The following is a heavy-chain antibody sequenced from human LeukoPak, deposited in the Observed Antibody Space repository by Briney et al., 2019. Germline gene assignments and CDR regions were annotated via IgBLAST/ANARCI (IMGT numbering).Heavy chain of an antibody. CDR3: ARDNGEIYHTAFDY. CDR1: GFTFSSYW. Sequence: GGSLRLSCAASGFTFSSYWIHWVRQVPGKGLVWVSRIHGDGRTTTYADSVKGRFTISRDNAKNTLYLQMNSLRAEDTAVYYCARDNGEIYHTAFDYWGQGTLVTVSS. D-gene: IGHD2-8*01. CDR2: IHGDGRTT. V-gene: IGHV3-74*01. J-gene: IGHJ4*02.